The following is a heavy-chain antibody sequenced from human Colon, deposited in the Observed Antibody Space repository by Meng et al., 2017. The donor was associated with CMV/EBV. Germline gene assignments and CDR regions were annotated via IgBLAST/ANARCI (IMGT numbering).Heavy chain of an antibody. V-gene: IGHV4-39*07. D-gene: IGHD2-21*01. CDR1: GGSISGGGY. CDR2: IYYTGGT. Sequence: SETLSLTCSVSGGSISGGGYWGWYRQPPGKGLEYIGNIYYTGGTNYNPALKSRVTMSVDTNKNQFSLKMRSVTAADTAVYYCAKDSQHQLIGDWGQGTLVTVSS. CDR3: AKDSQHQLIGD. J-gene: IGHJ4*02.